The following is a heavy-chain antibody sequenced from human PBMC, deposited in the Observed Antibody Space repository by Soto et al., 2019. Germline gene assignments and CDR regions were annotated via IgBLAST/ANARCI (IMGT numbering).Heavy chain of an antibody. D-gene: IGHD3-22*01. J-gene: IGHJ6*02. V-gene: IGHV4-30-4*01. CDR3: ARGSYASSGYYSYYGMDV. Sequence: LSVTCTVSGGAISSGDCYWSWIRHPPGKGLEWIGYIYYRGSSYYNPSLKSRVTISVDTSKNQFSLKLISVTAADTAVYYCARGSYASSGYYSYYGMDVGGQQTTV. CDR2: IYYRGSS. CDR1: GGAISSGDCY.